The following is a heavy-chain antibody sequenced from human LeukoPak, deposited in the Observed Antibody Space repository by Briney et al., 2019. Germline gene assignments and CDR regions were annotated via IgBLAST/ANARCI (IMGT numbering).Heavy chain of an antibody. Sequence: PSETLSLTCNVSGDSIISYYWSWIRQPPGKGLEWIGYTYYTGTTSYNPSLKSRVTISVDTSKNQFSLKLSSVTAADRAVYYCARGASSSDFLGRGTGVPVSS. D-gene: IGHD6-6*01. V-gene: IGHV4-59*01. CDR2: TYYTGTT. J-gene: IGHJ4*02. CDR1: GDSIISYY. CDR3: ARGASSSDF.